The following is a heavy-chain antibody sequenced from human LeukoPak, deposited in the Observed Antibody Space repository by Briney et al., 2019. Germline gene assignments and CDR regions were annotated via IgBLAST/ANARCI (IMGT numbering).Heavy chain of an antibody. CDR1: GYTFTSYY. CDR3: ARDLVYYYDSSGYTQADAFDI. Sequence: ASVKVSCKASGYTFTSYYMHWVRQAPGQGLEWMGIINPSGGSTSYAQKFQGRVTMTRDTSTSTVYMELSSLRSEDTAVYYCARDLVYYYDSSGYTQADAFDIWGQGTMVTVSS. CDR2: INPSGGST. J-gene: IGHJ3*02. D-gene: IGHD3-22*01. V-gene: IGHV1-46*03.